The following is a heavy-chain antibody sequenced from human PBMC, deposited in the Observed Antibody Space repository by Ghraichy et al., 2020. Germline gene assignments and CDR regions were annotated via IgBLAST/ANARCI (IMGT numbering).Heavy chain of an antibody. V-gene: IGHV4-4*09. CDR3: ARFPLRGIAAAGTDY. J-gene: IGHJ4*02. Sequence: SQTLSLTCTVSGGSISSYYWSWIRQPPGKGLEWIGYIYTSGSTNYNPSLKSRVTISVDTSKNQFSLKLSSVTAADTAVYYCARFPLRGIAAAGTDYWGQGTLVTVSS. CDR1: GGSISSYY. D-gene: IGHD6-13*01. CDR2: IYTSGST.